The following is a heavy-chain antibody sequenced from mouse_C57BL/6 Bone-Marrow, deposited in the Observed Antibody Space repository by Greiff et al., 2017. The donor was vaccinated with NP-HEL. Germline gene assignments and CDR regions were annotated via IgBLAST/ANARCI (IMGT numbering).Heavy chain of an antibody. CDR2: ISSGSSTI. CDR3: ARIYYDHYYAMDY. D-gene: IGHD2-4*01. V-gene: IGHV5-17*01. CDR1: GFTFSDYG. J-gene: IGHJ4*01. Sequence: EVQLVESGGGLVKPGGSLKLSCAASGFTFSDYGMHWVRQAPEKGLEWVAYISSGSSTIYYADTVKGRFTISRDNATNTLFLQLPSLRSEDTAMYYCARIYYDHYYAMDYWGQGTSVTVSS.